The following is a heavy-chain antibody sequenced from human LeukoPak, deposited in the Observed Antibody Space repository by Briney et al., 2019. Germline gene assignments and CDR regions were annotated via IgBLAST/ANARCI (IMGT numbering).Heavy chain of an antibody. D-gene: IGHD3-16*01. Sequence: PSQTLSLTCTVSGGSISSGGYYWSWIRQHPGKGLEWIGYIYYSGSTYYNPSLKSRVTISVDTSKNQFSLKLSSVTAADTAVYYCARDDPREERWLQPGDWGNLWGQGTLVTVSS. CDR2: IYYSGST. CDR3: ARDDPREERWLQPGDWGNL. V-gene: IGHV4-31*03. CDR1: GGSISSGGYY. J-gene: IGHJ4*02.